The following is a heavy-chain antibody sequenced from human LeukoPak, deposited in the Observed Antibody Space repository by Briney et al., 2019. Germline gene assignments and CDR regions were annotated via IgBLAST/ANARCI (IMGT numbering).Heavy chain of an antibody. D-gene: IGHD6-6*01. CDR3: ARRWYSSSGLSAFDI. CDR2: IYPGDSDT. Sequence: KVSCKASGYTFTSYGISWVRQMPGKGLEWMGIIYPGDSDTRYSPSFQGQVTISADKSISAAYLQWSSLKASDTAMYYCARRWYSSSGLSAFDIWGQGTMVTVSS. V-gene: IGHV5-51*01. CDR1: GYTFTSYG. J-gene: IGHJ3*02.